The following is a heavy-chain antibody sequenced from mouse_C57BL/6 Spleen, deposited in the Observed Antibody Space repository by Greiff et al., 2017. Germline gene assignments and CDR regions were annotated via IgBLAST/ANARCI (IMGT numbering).Heavy chain of an antibody. D-gene: IGHD1-1*01. Sequence: VQLQQSGPELVKPGASVKISCKASGYEFSSSWMNWVKQRPGKGLEWIGRIYPGDGDTNYNGKFKGKATLTADKSSSTAYMQLSSLTSEDSAVYFCARGDYDGSSGDYAMDYWGQGTSVTVSS. J-gene: IGHJ4*01. CDR1: GYEFSSSW. CDR2: IYPGDGDT. CDR3: ARGDYDGSSGDYAMDY. V-gene: IGHV1-82*01.